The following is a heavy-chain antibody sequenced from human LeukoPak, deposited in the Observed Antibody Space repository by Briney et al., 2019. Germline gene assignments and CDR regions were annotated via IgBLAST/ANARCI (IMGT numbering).Heavy chain of an antibody. CDR1: GFTFSSYA. V-gene: IGHV3-23*01. J-gene: IGHJ4*02. D-gene: IGHD7-27*01. CDR2: ISASGGST. Sequence: GGSLRLSCAASGFTFSSYAMSWVRQAPGKGLEWVSGISASGGSTSYADSVRGRFTISRDNSKNTLFLQMNSLRAEDTAVYYCAKDGGLWVSAHWGDSWGRGTLVTVSS. CDR3: AKDGGLWVSAHWGDS.